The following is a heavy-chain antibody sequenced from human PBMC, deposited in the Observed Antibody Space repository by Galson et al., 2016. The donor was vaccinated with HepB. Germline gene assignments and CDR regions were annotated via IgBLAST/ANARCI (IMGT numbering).Heavy chain of an antibody. CDR3: AREAGGSYYAYVYFDL. CDR1: GFTFSSSG. Sequence: SLRLSCAASGFTFSSSGMHWVRQAPGKGLEWVALISYDGSKKYYADSVKGRFAMSRDNSKNTLNLQMNSLRVEDTAVYYCAREAGGSYYAYVYFDLWGRGTLVTVSS. D-gene: IGHD1-26*01. V-gene: IGHV3-30*19. CDR2: ISYDGSKK. J-gene: IGHJ2*01.